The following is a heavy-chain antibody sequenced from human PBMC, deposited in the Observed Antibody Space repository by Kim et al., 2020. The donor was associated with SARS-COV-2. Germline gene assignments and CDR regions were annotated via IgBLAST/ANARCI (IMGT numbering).Heavy chain of an antibody. CDR3: ARGHSSGCSFDY. Sequence: SNARKFHGRVTMTSDTSQSTVYMKLRSLSSEETAVYYCARGHSSGCSFDYWGQGTLVTVSS. D-gene: IGHD6-19*01. V-gene: IGHV1-46*03. J-gene: IGHJ4*02.